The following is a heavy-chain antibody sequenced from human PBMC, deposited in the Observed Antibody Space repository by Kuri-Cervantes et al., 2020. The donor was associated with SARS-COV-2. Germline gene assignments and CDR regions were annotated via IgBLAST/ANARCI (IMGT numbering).Heavy chain of an antibody. Sequence: SETLSLTCAVYGGSFSGYYWSWIRQPPGKGLEWIGYIYYSGSTNYNPSLKSRVTISVDTSKNRFSLKLSSVTAADTAVYYCARGSNYDFWSGYSTFDYWGQGTLVTVSS. CDR1: GGSFSGYY. V-gene: IGHV4-59*01. D-gene: IGHD3-3*01. CDR3: ARGSNYDFWSGYSTFDY. J-gene: IGHJ4*02. CDR2: IYYSGST.